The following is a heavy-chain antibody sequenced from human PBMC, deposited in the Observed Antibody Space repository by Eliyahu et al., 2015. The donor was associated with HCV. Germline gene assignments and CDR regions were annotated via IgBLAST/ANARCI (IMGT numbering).Heavy chain of an antibody. Sequence: ESGGGLVQPGGSLRLSCAVSGFTISSFWMXWVRQTPGKGLQWVANIKQDGSERYYVDSVRGRFTISRDNANNSLYLEMNSLRDDDTAIYYCARSWGGWFDSWGQGARVTVCS. CDR1: GFTISSFW. D-gene: IGHD3-16*01. V-gene: IGHV3-7*03. CDR3: ARSWGGWFDS. J-gene: IGHJ5*01. CDR2: IKQDGSER.